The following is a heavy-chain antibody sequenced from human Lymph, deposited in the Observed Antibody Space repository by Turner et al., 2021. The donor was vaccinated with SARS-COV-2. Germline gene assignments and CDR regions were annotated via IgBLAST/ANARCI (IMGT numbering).Heavy chain of an antibody. Sequence: QVQLVQSDAEVQKHGSSVKVSCKASGGTFSSYAITWVRQASGQGLEWMGGIIPILAIANYAQKFQGRVTITADKSTSTAYMELSSLRSEDTAVYYCARDSGYCSSTSCDDPWGQGTLVTVS. CDR2: IIPILAIA. J-gene: IGHJ5*02. CDR1: GGTFSSYA. CDR3: ARDSGYCSSTSCDDP. V-gene: IGHV1-69*10. D-gene: IGHD2-2*01.